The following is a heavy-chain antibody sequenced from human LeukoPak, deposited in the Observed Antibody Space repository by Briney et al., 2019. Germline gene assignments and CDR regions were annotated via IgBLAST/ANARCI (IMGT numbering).Heavy chain of an antibody. CDR3: ARDLEGAMVRGENFDY. J-gene: IGHJ4*02. CDR1: GYTFTGYY. D-gene: IGHD3-10*01. Sequence: ASVKVSCKASGYTFTGYYMHCVRRAPGQGLEWMGWINPNSGGTNYAQKFQGRVTMTRETSISTAYMELSRLRSDDTAVYYCARDLEGAMVRGENFDYWGQGTLVTVSS. CDR2: INPNSGGT. V-gene: IGHV1-2*02.